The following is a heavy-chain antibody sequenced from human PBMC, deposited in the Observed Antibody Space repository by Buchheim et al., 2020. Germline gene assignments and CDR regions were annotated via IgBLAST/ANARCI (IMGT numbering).Heavy chain of an antibody. V-gene: IGHV3-48*02. Sequence: EVQLVESGGGLVQPGGSLRLSCAASGFTLSDYGMNWVRQGPGKGLESVAFISNSGTVIHYADSVKGRFTISRDSAKNSLYLQMNSLRDDDTALYYCARGAFGNYNVFEYWGQGTL. CDR2: ISNSGTVI. CDR1: GFTLSDYG. J-gene: IGHJ4*02. CDR3: ARGAFGNYNVFEY. D-gene: IGHD4-11*01.